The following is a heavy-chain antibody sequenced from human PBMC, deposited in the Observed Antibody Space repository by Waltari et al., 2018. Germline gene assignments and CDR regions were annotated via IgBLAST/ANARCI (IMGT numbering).Heavy chain of an antibody. J-gene: IGHJ5*02. CDR1: GFTFRGSA. CDR3: TVLGGSSSAGS. Sequence: EVQLVESGGGLVQPGGSLKLSCAASGFTFRGSALHWVRQASGKGLEWVGRIRSKANSYATAYAASVKGRFTISRDDSKNTAYLQMNSLKTEDTAVYYCTVLGGSSSAGSWGQGTLVTVSS. CDR2: IRSKANSYAT. D-gene: IGHD6-6*01. V-gene: IGHV3-73*01.